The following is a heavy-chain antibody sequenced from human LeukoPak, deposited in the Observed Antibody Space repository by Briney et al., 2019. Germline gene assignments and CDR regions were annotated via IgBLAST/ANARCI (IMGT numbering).Heavy chain of an antibody. CDR3: ARDQGYCSSTSCPYYFDY. J-gene: IGHJ4*02. D-gene: IGHD2-2*01. CDR1: GFTFSSYE. V-gene: IGHV3-48*03. Sequence: PGGSLRLSCAVSGFTFSSYEMNWVRQAPGKGLEWLSYITSSGSTIYYADSVKGRFTISRDNAKNSLYLQMNSLRAEDTAIYYCARDQGYCSSTSCPYYFDYGGQEPLVTVSS. CDR2: ITSSGSTI.